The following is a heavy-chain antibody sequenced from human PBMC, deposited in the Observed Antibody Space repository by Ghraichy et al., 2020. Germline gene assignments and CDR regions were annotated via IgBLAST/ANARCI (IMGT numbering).Heavy chain of an antibody. CDR2: IYWDDDK. CDR3: ALVEMATIYADY. D-gene: IGHD5-24*01. J-gene: IGHJ4*02. CDR1: GFSLSTSGVG. V-gene: IGHV2-5*02. Sequence: SGPTLVKPTQTLTLTCTFSGFSLSTSGVGVGWIRQPPGKALEWLALIYWDDDKRYSPSLKSRLTITKDTSKNQVVLTMTNMDPVDTATYYCALVEMATIYADYWGQGTLVTVSS.